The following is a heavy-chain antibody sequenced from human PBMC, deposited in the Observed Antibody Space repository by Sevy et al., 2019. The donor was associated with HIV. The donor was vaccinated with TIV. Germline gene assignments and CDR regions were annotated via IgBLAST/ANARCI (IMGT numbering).Heavy chain of an antibody. J-gene: IGHJ4*02. D-gene: IGHD3-22*01. CDR3: ARHYYDSSGYYESQTYYFDY. CDR1: GGSISSSSYY. V-gene: IGHV4-39*01. CDR2: IYYSGST. Sequence: SETLSLTCTVSGGSISSSSYYWGWIRQPPGKGLEWIGSIYYSGSTYYNPSLKSRVTISVDTSKNQFSLKLSSVTAAATAVYYCARHYYDSSGYYESQTYYFDYWGQGTLVTVSS.